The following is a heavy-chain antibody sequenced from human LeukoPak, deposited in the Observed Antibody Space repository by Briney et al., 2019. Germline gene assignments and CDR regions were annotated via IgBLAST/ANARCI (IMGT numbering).Heavy chain of an antibody. CDR2: IIPIFGTA. CDR1: GGTFSSYA. CDR3: ASRIQPPRSHLRYFDWFPPWYYFDY. D-gene: IGHD3-9*01. V-gene: IGHV1-69*13. Sequence: ASVKVSCKASGGTFSSYAISWVRQAPGQGPEWMGGIIPIFGTANYAQKFQGRVTITADESTSTAYMELSSLRSEDTAVYYCASRIQPPRSHLRYFDWFPPWYYFDYWGQGTLVTVSS. J-gene: IGHJ4*02.